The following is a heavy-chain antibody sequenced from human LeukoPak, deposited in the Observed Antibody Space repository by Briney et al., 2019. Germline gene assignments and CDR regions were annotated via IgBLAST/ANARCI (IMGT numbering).Heavy chain of an antibody. CDR1: GFTFSNYA. CDR3: AKDRGSSDYGISVRGRNCFDP. CDR2: ISALGGST. D-gene: IGHD5-12*01. V-gene: IGHV3-23*01. J-gene: IGHJ5*02. Sequence: QTGGSLRLSCAASGFTFSNYAMSWVRHAPGKGLECVSGISALGGSTYYADSVKGRFTISRDSSKSTLYVQMNSLRAEDTAVYYCAKDRGSSDYGISVRGRNCFDPWGQGTLVTVSS.